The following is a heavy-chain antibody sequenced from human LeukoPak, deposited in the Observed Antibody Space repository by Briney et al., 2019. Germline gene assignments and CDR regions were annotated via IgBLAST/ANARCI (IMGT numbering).Heavy chain of an antibody. V-gene: IGHV3-21*01. Sequence: GGSLRLSCAASGFTFSTYSMNWVRQTPGKGLEWVSSISSSSTYIYYADSVKGRFTISRDNAKNTLYLQMNSLRAEDTAVYYCARDPGVAYFAMDVWGQGTTVTVSS. D-gene: IGHD5-12*01. CDR1: GFTFSTYS. CDR2: ISSSSTYI. CDR3: ARDPGVAYFAMDV. J-gene: IGHJ6*02.